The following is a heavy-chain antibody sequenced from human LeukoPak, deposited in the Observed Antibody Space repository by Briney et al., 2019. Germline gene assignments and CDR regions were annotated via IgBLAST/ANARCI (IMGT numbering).Heavy chain of an antibody. CDR2: TSYDGSNK. V-gene: IGHV3-30*03. CDR3: AREWGSTYYYDSSGSMDDAFDI. D-gene: IGHD3-22*01. CDR1: GFTFSSYG. Sequence: PGRSLRLSCAASGFTFSSYGMHWVRQAPGKGLEWVAVTSYDGSNKYYADSVKGRFTISRDNSKNTLFLQMNSLRAEDTAVYYCAREWGSTYYYDSSGSMDDAFDIWGQGTMVTVSS. J-gene: IGHJ3*02.